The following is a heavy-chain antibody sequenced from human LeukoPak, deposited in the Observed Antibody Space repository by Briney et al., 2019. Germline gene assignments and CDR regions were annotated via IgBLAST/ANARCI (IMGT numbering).Heavy chain of an antibody. Sequence: SVKVSCKASGYTFTGYYMHWVRQAPGQGLEWMGRINPDSGGTNYAQKFQGRVTMTRDTSISTAYMELSRLRSDDTAVYYCARDQGGSGSSNFDYWGQGTLVTVSS. V-gene: IGHV1-2*06. CDR1: GYTFTGYY. CDR3: ARDQGGSGSSNFDY. CDR2: INPDSGGT. D-gene: IGHD3-10*01. J-gene: IGHJ4*02.